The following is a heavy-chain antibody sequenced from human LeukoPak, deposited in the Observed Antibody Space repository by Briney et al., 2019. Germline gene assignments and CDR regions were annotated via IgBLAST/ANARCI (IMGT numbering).Heavy chain of an antibody. D-gene: IGHD5-18*01. Sequence: GGSLRLSCAASGFTFYDYTMHWVRQAPGKGLEWVSLISWDGGSTYYADSVKGRFTISRDNSKNSLYLQMNSLRTEDTALYYCAIGDTAMAPASMGDVWGKGTTVTVSS. CDR2: ISWDGGST. J-gene: IGHJ6*04. CDR1: GFTFYDYT. V-gene: IGHV3-43*01. CDR3: AIGDTAMAPASMGDV.